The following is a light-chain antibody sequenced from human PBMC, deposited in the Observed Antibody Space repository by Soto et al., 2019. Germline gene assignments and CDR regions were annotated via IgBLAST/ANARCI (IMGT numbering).Light chain of an antibody. CDR1: QSVSGNC. Sequence: IVLAQSPGTLSLSPGERATLSCRASQSVSGNCLAWDQQTPGRAPSLLIYGASTRATGIPDRFNGSGSGTEFTLTISSLQSEDFAVYYCQQYGSSPHFGQGTRLEIK. CDR2: GAS. CDR3: QQYGSSPH. J-gene: IGKJ5*01. V-gene: IGKV3-20*01.